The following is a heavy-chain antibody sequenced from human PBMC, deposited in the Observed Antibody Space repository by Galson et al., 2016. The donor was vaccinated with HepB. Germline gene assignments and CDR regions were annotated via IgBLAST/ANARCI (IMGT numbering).Heavy chain of an antibody. CDR2: ISGSGGST. CDR3: AKDSSGRKVFTMVRELSSMDV. D-gene: IGHD3-10*01. Sequence: SLRLSCAASGFTFSSYPMSRVRQAPGKGLEWVTGISGSGGSTYYADSVKGRFTISRDNSKNALYLQMNSLRAEDTAVDYCAKDSSGRKVFTMVRELSSMDVWGQGTTVTVSS. CDR1: GFTFSSYP. J-gene: IGHJ6*02. V-gene: IGHV3-23*01.